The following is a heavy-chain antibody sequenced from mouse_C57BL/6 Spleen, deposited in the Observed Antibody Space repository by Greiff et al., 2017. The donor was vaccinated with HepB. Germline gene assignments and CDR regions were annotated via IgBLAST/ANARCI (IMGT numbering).Heavy chain of an antibody. CDR2: IDPSDSYT. D-gene: IGHD4-1*01. CDR1: GYTFTSYW. CDR3: ARCLGYYYAMDY. V-gene: IGHV1-50*01. Sequence: QVQLQQPGAELAKPGASVKLSCKASGYTFTSYWMQWVKQRPGQGLEWIGEIDPSDSYTNYNQKFKGKATLTVDTSSSTAYMQLSSLTSEDSAVYYCARCLGYYYAMDYWGQGTSVTVSS. J-gene: IGHJ4*01.